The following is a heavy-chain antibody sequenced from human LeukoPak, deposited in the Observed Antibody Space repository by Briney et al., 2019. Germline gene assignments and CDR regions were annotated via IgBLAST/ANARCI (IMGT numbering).Heavy chain of an antibody. CDR1: GFIFSSYA. J-gene: IGHJ4*02. CDR3: AKDQRGVPTSPFDF. Sequence: GGSLRLSCAASGFIFSSYAMSWVRQAPGKGLEWVSAISGSGGSTYYADSVKGQFTISRDNSKNTLYLQMNSLRAEDTAIYYCAKDQRGVPTSPFDFWGQGTLVTVSS. CDR2: ISGSGGST. V-gene: IGHV3-23*01. D-gene: IGHD5-24*01.